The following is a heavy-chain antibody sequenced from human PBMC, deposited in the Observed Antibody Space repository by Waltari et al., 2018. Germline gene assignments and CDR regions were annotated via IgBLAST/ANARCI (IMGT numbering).Heavy chain of an antibody. D-gene: IGHD3-10*01. CDR2: IYHSGST. CDR1: GYSISSGYY. CDR3: ASGGSGSYDAFDI. J-gene: IGHJ3*02. Sequence: QLQLQESGPGLVKPSDTLSLPCAVSGYSISSGYYWAWIRQPPGKGLEWIGSIYHSGSTYYNPSLKSRVTISVDTSKNQFSLKLSSVTAADTAVYYCASGGSGSYDAFDIWGQGTMVTVSS. V-gene: IGHV4-38-2*01.